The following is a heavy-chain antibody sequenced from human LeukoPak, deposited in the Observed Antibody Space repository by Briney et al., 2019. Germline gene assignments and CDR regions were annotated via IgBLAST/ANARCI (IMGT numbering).Heavy chain of an antibody. J-gene: IGHJ4*02. CDR2: IIPIFGTA. CDR1: GGTFSSYA. Sequence: SVKVSCKASGGTFSSYAIGWVRQAPGQGLEWMGRIIPIFGTANYAQKFQGRVTITTDESTSTAYMELSSLRSEDTAVYYCARDRYYRPFDYWGQGTLVTVSS. D-gene: IGHD2/OR15-2a*01. V-gene: IGHV1-69*05. CDR3: ARDRYYRPFDY.